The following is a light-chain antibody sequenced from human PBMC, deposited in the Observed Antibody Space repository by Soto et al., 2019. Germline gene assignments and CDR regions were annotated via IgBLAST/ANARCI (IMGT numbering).Light chain of an antibody. CDR1: QSISSY. V-gene: IGKV1-39*01. Sequence: DIQMTQSPSSLSASVGDRVTITCRASQSISSYLNWYQQKPGKAPKLLIYAASSLQSGVPSRFSGRGSGTEFTLTISSLQHEDLATYYCQQSYSTPRTFGQGTKVEIK. CDR3: QQSYSTPRT. CDR2: AAS. J-gene: IGKJ1*01.